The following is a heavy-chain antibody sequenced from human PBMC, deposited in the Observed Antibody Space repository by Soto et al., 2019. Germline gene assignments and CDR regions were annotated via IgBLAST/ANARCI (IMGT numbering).Heavy chain of an antibody. V-gene: IGHV4-39*07. CDR3: ARVPGP. J-gene: IGHJ5*02. CDR2: IYYSGSA. Sequence: SETLSLTCTVSGGSISSSDYYWGWIRQPPGKGLEWIGNIYYSGSASYNPSLKSRVTMSVDTSKDQFSLKLSSVTAADTAVYYCARVPGPWGQGTLVTVSS. CDR1: GGSISSSDYY.